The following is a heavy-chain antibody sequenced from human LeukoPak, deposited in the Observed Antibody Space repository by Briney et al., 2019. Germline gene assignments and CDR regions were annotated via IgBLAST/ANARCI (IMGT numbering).Heavy chain of an antibody. CDR1: GASISGSGYY. D-gene: IGHD1-26*01. Sequence: KSSETLSLTCTVSGASISGSGYYWGWICQPPGKGPEWIGSIYSSGSTYYNASLQSRVTISIETSKNQISLRLNSVTAADTAMYYCAKSGGYGLIDYWGQGTLVTVSS. J-gene: IGHJ4*02. CDR2: IYSSGST. V-gene: IGHV4-39*01. CDR3: AKSGGYGLIDY.